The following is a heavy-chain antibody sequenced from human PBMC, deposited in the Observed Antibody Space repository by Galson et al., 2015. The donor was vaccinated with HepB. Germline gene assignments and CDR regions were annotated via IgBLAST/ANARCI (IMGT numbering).Heavy chain of an antibody. V-gene: IGHV1-24*01. CDR1: GYTLTELS. J-gene: IGHJ4*02. Sequence: SCKVSGYTLTELSIHWVRQAPGKGLEWMGGFDPEDGETIYAQKFQGRVTMTEDTSTDTAYMELSSLRSEDTAVYYCATSRDLYYYDSSGYYSPFDYWGQGTLVTVSS. D-gene: IGHD3-22*01. CDR2: FDPEDGET. CDR3: ATSRDLYYYDSSGYYSPFDY.